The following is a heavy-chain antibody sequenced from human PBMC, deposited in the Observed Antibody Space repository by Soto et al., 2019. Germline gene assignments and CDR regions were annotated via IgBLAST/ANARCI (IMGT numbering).Heavy chain of an antibody. J-gene: IGHJ6*02. D-gene: IGHD6-13*01. CDR2: IWNDGNGY. CDR1: GFTFNNYG. Sequence: QVQLVESGGGVVQPGRSLKLSCAASGFTFNNYGMHWVRQAPGKGLEWVAVIWNDGNGYYYANSVKGRFTISRDNSKNTLYLQMSSLRVEETAVYYCARRQISPPTRGAASARGGIDVWGQGTTVTVSS. V-gene: IGHV3-33*01. CDR3: ARRQISPPTRGAASARGGIDV.